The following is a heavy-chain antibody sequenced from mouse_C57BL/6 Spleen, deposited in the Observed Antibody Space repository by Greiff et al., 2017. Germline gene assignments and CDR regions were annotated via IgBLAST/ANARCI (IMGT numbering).Heavy chain of an antibody. CDR2: IWTGGGT. CDR3: ARGRGSSYAMDY. D-gene: IGHD1-1*01. V-gene: IGHV2-9-1*01. Sequence: VKLQESGPGLVAPSQSLSITCTVSGFSLTSYAISWVRQPPGKGLEWLGVIWTGGGTKYNSALKSRLSISKDNSKSQVFLKMNNLPTDDNARYYCARGRGSSYAMDYWGQGTSVTVSS. J-gene: IGHJ4*01. CDR1: GFSLTSYA.